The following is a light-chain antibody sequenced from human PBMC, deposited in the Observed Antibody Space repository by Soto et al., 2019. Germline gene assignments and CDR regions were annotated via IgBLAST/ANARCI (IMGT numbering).Light chain of an antibody. V-gene: IGKV3-20*01. CDR1: QSVTNNY. J-gene: IGKJ1*01. CDR2: GAS. Sequence: EIVLTQSPGTLSSSPGGRATLSCRASQSVTNNYLAWYQQKRGQAPRLLIWGASIRAADLPDRLSGGGSGTDFTLTISRLETEDFAIYYCHQYGSSTGSFGQGTKVDIX. CDR3: HQYGSSTGS.